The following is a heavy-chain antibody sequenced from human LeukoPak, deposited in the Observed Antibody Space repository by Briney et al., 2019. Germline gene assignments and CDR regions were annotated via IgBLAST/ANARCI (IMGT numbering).Heavy chain of an antibody. CDR2: ITTTGDT. Sequence: GGSLRLSCAASGFTFSSYGMHWVRQATGKGLEWVSTITTTGDTYYSGSMKGRFTISRENAKNSLYLQMNSLRAGDTAVYFCAREACSGSSCYLLDYWGQGTLVTVSS. CDR3: AREACSGSSCYLLDY. V-gene: IGHV3-13*01. CDR1: GFTFSSYG. D-gene: IGHD2-15*01. J-gene: IGHJ4*02.